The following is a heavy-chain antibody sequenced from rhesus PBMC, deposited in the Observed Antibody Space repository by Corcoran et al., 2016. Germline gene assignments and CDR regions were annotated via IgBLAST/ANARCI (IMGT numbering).Heavy chain of an antibody. CDR2: IYWDDDK. Sequence: QVTLKESGPALVKSTQTLTLTCTFSGFSLSISGMGVGWIRQPPGKALEWLANIYWDDDKYSRTSLESRLTISKDTSKNQVVLTMTHMDPVDTATYFCARLRGSGSWNWNYFDYWGQGVLVTVSS. J-gene: IGHJ4*01. D-gene: IGHD6-25*01. V-gene: IGHV2S1*01. CDR1: GFSLSISGMG. CDR3: ARLRGSGSWNWNYFDY.